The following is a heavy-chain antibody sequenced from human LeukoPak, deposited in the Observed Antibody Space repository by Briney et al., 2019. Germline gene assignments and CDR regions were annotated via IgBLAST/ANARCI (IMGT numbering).Heavy chain of an antibody. CDR1: GFTFSSYA. J-gene: IGHJ4*02. CDR2: ISYDGSD. CDR3: ARANSSVWHNFDF. V-gene: IGHV3-30-3*01. D-gene: IGHD6-19*01. Sequence: PGGSLRLSCAASGFTFSSYAMHWVRQAPGKGLEWVAVISYDGSDYYADSVKGRFTISRDNSRDTLYLEMNSLRTEDRAVYYCARANSSVWHNFDFWGQGTLVTVSS.